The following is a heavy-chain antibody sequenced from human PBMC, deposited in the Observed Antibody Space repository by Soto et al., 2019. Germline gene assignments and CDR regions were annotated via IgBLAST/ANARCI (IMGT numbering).Heavy chain of an antibody. Sequence: SETLSLTCSASGASIRSGGYYWSCLRQSPGKGLEWIGHIYYTGSTFYSPSLKSRLTISLDTSKNQFSLDLRSVTAADTAMYYCARIEMASIKWGRGTLVTVSS. CDR3: ARIEMASIK. CDR2: IYYTGST. CDR1: GASIRSGGYY. J-gene: IGHJ4*02. V-gene: IGHV4-31*03.